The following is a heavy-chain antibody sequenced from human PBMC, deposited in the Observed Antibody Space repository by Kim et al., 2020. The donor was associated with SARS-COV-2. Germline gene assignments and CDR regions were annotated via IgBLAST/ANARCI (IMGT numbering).Heavy chain of an antibody. J-gene: IGHJ4*02. V-gene: IGHV3-11*04. CDR3: APTPTVRPRGY. CDR2: I. Sequence: IYYGDQVKGRFTISKANAKNSLYLQMRSLRAEDTAVCYCAPTPTVRPRGYWGQGTLVTVSS. D-gene: IGHD4-17*01.